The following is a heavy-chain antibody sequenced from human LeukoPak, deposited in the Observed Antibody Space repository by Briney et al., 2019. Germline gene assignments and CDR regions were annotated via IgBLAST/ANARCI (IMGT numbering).Heavy chain of an antibody. CDR1: GFTFSSYS. J-gene: IGHJ3*02. Sequence: PGGSLRLSCPASGFTFSSYSMNWVRQAPGKGLEWVSSISSSSSYIYYADSVKGRFTISRDNAENSLYLQMNSLRAEDTAVYYCARDYYDSSGYWHDAFDIWGQGTMVTVSS. CDR3: ARDYYDSSGYWHDAFDI. CDR2: ISSSSSYI. D-gene: IGHD3-22*01. V-gene: IGHV3-21*01.